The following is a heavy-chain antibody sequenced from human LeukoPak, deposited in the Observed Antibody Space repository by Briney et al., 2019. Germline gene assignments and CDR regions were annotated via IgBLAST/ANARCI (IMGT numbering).Heavy chain of an antibody. Sequence: GGSLRLSCKASGFTVSNNYMNWVRQAPGKGLEWVALIYSGGTTNYADSVKGRFTISRDNSKNTLYLQMTNVRVEDTAVYYCARDPPGIAASVSGGWGQG. CDR2: IYSGGTT. J-gene: IGHJ1*01. CDR3: ARDPPGIAASVSGG. D-gene: IGHD6-13*01. CDR1: GFTVSNNY. V-gene: IGHV3-53*01.